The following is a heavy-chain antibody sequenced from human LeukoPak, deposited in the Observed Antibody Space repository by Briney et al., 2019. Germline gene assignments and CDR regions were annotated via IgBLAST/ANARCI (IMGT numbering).Heavy chain of an antibody. CDR2: IYSSGST. V-gene: IGHV4-4*07. D-gene: IGHD4/OR15-4a*01. Sequence: SETLSLTCIVSGASFSSYYRTWIRQPAGKGLEWIGRIYSSGSTNYNPSLRSRITMSVDTSKNQFSLKLSSVTAADTAVYYCARGADWFDPWGQGTLVTVSS. J-gene: IGHJ5*02. CDR1: GASFSSYY. CDR3: ARGADWFDP.